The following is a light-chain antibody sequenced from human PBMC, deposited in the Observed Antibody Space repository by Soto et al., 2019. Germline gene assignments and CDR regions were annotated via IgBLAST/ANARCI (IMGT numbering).Light chain of an antibody. CDR2: GAS. V-gene: IGKV1-27*01. J-gene: IGKJ3*01. Sequence: DIQMTQSPSSLSASVGDRVTITCRASQGIYDYLAWYQQKPGKIPKLLIYGASTLLSGVPSRFSGSGSGTDFTLTISSLQPEDVATYYCQNYSSAPFSFGPGTKVDIK. CDR3: QNYSSAPFS. CDR1: QGIYDY.